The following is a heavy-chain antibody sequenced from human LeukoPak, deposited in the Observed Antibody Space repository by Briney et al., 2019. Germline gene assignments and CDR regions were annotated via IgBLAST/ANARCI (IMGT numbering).Heavy chain of an antibody. CDR1: GFTFSSYE. D-gene: IGHD5-18*01. Sequence: GGSLRLSCAASGFTFSSYEMNWVRQAPGKGLEWVSYISSSGSTIYYADSVKGRFTISRDNSKNALYLQMNSLRAEDTAVYYCARDLYSYGYYFDYWGQGTLVTVSS. V-gene: IGHV3-48*03. CDR3: ARDLYSYGYYFDY. J-gene: IGHJ4*02. CDR2: ISSSGSTI.